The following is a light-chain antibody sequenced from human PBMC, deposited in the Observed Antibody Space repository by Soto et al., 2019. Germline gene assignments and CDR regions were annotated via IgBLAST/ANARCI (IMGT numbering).Light chain of an antibody. CDR2: EGS. J-gene: IGLJ1*01. CDR1: MRDVGAYNL. CDR3: CSYAGSSTPYV. Sequence: QSALTQPASVSGSAGQSITISCSGTMRDVGAYNLVSWYQQHPGKAPKLMIYEGSKRPSGVSNRFSGSKSGNTASLTISGLQAEDEADYYCCSYAGSSTPYVFGTGTKLTVL. V-gene: IGLV2-23*01.